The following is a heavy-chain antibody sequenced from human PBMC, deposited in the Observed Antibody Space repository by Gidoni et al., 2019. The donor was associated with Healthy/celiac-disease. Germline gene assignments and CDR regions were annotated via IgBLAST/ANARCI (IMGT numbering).Heavy chain of an antibody. CDR3: ARDLGYSYGSGSHYGMDV. Sequence: QVQLVESGGGVVQPGRSLRLSCAASGFTFSSYGMHWVRQAPGKGLEWVAVIWYDGSNKYYADSVKGRFTISRDNSKNTLYLQMNSLRAEDTAVYYCARDLGYSYGSGSHYGMDVWGQGTTVTVSS. J-gene: IGHJ6*02. D-gene: IGHD3-10*01. V-gene: IGHV3-33*01. CDR1: GFTFSSYG. CDR2: IWYDGSNK.